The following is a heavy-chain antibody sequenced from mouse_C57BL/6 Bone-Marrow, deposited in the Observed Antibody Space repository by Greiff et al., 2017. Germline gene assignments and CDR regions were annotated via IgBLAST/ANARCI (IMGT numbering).Heavy chain of an antibody. CDR2: FYPGSGSI. D-gene: IGHD1-1*01. CDR1: GYNFTEST. V-gene: IGHV1-62-2*01. J-gene: IGHJ2*01. Sequence: VQLQQSGAELVKPGASVKLSCKASGYNFTESTINWVKQRSGQGLEWIGWFYPGSGSIKYNEKFKDKDTWTADKASSTVYMELSRLTSEDSAVYFCARHDPDYYGKPYFDYWGQGTTLTVSS. CDR3: ARHDPDYYGKPYFDY.